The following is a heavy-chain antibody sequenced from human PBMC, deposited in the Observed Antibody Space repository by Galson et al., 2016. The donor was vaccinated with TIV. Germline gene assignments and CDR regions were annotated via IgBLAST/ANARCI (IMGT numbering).Heavy chain of an antibody. J-gene: IGHJ4*02. D-gene: IGHD1-26*01. Sequence: QSGAEVKKPGESLKISCKASGYTFTSLWIGWVRRVPGKGLEWMGIMYPGDSDTIYSPSFQGQVTISADKSISTVYLQWSSLKASDAAMYYCARHGPTKGSMGYWSQGTLLTVSS. V-gene: IGHV5-51*01. CDR1: GYTFTSLW. CDR2: MYPGDSDT. CDR3: ARHGPTKGSMGY.